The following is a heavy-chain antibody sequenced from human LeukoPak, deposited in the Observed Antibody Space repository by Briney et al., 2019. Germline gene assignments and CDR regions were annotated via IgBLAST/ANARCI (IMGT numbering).Heavy chain of an antibody. Sequence: ASVKVSCKASGYTFTSYYMHWVRQAPGQGLEWVGMINPSSGSTTYAQKFQGRVAMTGDTSTYTVYMQMSSLRSGDSAVYYCARGQGYSDSHQDYWGQGTLVTVSS. CDR1: GYTFTSYY. CDR3: ARGQGYSDSHQDY. J-gene: IGHJ4*02. CDR2: INPSSGST. D-gene: IGHD5-12*01. V-gene: IGHV1-46*01.